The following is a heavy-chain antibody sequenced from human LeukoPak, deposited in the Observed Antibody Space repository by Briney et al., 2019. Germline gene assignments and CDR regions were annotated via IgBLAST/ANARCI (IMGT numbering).Heavy chain of an antibody. Sequence: PSETLSLTCTISGGSISSSSYYWGWIRQPPGKGLEWIGSIYYSGSTYYNPSLKSRVTISVDTSKNQFSLKLSSVTAADTAVYYCARRLYSSGFYYFDYWGQGTPVTVSS. CDR1: GGSISSSSYY. D-gene: IGHD6-19*01. V-gene: IGHV4-39*01. CDR3: ARRLYSSGFYYFDY. CDR2: IYYSGST. J-gene: IGHJ4*02.